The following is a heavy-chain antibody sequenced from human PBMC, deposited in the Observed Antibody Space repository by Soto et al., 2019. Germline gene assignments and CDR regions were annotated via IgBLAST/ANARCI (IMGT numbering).Heavy chain of an antibody. CDR3: AHRIYASSDDAFDI. CDR1: GFSLTTSGVG. Sequence: QITLKESCPTLVKPTQTLTLTCTFSGFSLTTSGVGVGWIRQPPGKALEWLALIYWDDEKRYSPSLQSRLTITKDTSKNQVDHTVTNMNPADTGTSYCAHRIYASSDDAFDIWGQGTMVYVYS. V-gene: IGHV2-5*02. J-gene: IGHJ3*02. CDR2: IYWDDEK. D-gene: IGHD6-6*01.